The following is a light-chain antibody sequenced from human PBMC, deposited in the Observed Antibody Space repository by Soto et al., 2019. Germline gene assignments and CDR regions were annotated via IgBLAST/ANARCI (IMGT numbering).Light chain of an antibody. J-gene: IGLJ1*01. V-gene: IGLV2-11*01. CDR1: SSDVGGYHY. CDR3: CAYAGSYIYV. CDR2: DVT. Sequence: QSGLTQPRSVSGSPGQSVTISCTGTSSDVGGYHYVSWYQHHPGKAPKLVIYDVTKRPSGVPHRFSGSKSDNTASLTISGLQAEDEADYYCCAYAGSYIYVFGSGTKVTVL.